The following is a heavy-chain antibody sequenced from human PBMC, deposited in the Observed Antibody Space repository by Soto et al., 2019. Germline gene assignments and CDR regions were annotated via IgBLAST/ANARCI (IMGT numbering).Heavy chain of an antibody. CDR3: ARGAVYGTDHDYRGMDV. V-gene: IGHV3-23*01. CDR2: INFFLGKT. Sequence: EVQLLASGGGLVQPGGSLTLSCAASGFNFNGYGISWVRQSPEKGLEWVASINFFLGKTYYADSVKGRSTISKDDAKDTVYMHLNSLRADDTAIYYCARGAVYGTDHDYRGMDVWGQGSPVTVSS. J-gene: IGHJ6*02. CDR1: GFNFNGYG. D-gene: IGHD4-17*01.